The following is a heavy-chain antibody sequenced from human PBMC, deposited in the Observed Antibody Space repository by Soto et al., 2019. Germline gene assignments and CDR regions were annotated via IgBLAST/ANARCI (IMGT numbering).Heavy chain of an antibody. J-gene: IGHJ3*02. CDR3: AREKYRNPTDGPIFLTGYDAFDI. Sequence: SETLSLTCTVSGGSISSGGYYWSWIRQHPGKGLEWIGYIYYSGSTYYNPSLKSRVTISVDTSKNQFSLKLSSVTAADTAVYYCAREKYRNPTDGPIFLTGYDAFDIWGQGTMVTVSS. V-gene: IGHV4-31*03. D-gene: IGHD3-9*01. CDR2: IYYSGST. CDR1: GGSISSGGYY.